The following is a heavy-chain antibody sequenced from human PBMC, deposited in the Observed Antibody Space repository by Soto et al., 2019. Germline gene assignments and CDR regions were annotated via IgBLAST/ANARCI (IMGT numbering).Heavy chain of an antibody. V-gene: IGHV3-30-3*01. CDR2: ISYDGSNK. CDR3: ARESVVATRTPTYDY. CDR1: GFTFSSYA. J-gene: IGHJ4*02. D-gene: IGHD5-12*01. Sequence: QVQLVESGGGVVQPGRSLRLSCAASGFTFSSYAMHWVRQAPGKGLEWVAVISYDGSNKYSADSVKGRFTISRDNSKNTLYLQMNSLRAEDTAVYYCARESVVATRTPTYDYWGQGTLVTVSS.